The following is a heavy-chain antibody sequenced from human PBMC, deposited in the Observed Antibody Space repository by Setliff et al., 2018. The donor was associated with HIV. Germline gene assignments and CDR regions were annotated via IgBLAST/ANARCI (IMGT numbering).Heavy chain of an antibody. D-gene: IGHD3-10*01. J-gene: IGHJ4*02. V-gene: IGHV4-39*07. CDR2: IYYSGST. CDR1: GLSMSRSSYH. Sequence: PSETLSLTCTVSGLSMSRSSYHWGWIRQPPGKGLEWIGSIYYSGSTYYNPSLTSRVTISVDTSNNKFSLRLTSVTAADTALYYCARGAPYGSGRHRWNSWGQGTLVTVSS. CDR3: ARGAPYGSGRHRWNS.